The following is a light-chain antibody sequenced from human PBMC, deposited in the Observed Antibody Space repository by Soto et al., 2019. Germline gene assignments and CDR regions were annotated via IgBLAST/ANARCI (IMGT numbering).Light chain of an antibody. J-gene: IGLJ7*01. CDR2: QDT. CDR3: QAWDSSTAV. Sequence: SYELTQPPSVSVSPGQTASITCSGGKLGDKYAYWYQQKPGQSPVLVIYQDTKRPSGIPERFSGSNSANTATLTISGTQAMDAADYYCQAWDSSTAVFGGGTQLTVL. V-gene: IGLV3-1*01. CDR1: KLGDKY.